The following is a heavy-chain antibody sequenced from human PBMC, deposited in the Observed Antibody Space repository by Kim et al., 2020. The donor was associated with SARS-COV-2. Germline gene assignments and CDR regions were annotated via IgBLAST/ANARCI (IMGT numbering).Heavy chain of an antibody. V-gene: IGHV5-10-1*01. CDR2: T. CDR3: AGRGHWASPFDY. D-gene: IGHD3-10*01. J-gene: IGHJ4*02. Sequence: TNYSPSFQGRVTISSARSISTSYLPGSSLKAADTAIYYCAGRGHWASPFDYWGQGTLVTVSS.